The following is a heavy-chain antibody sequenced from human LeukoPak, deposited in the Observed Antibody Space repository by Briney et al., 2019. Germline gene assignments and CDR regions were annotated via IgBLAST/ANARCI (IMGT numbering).Heavy chain of an antibody. J-gene: IGHJ4*02. Sequence: ASVKVSCKASGYTFTSYDINWVRQATGQGLEWMGWMNPNSGNTGYAQKFQGRVTMTRNSSITTAYMELSSLRSEDTAVYYCARADYGDYSTFDYWGQGTLVTVSS. V-gene: IGHV1-8*01. CDR2: MNPNSGNT. CDR3: ARADYGDYSTFDY. CDR1: GYTFTSYD. D-gene: IGHD4-17*01.